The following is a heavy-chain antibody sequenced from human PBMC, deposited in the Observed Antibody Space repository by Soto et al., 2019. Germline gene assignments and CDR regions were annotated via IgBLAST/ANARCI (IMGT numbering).Heavy chain of an antibody. V-gene: IGHV3-23*01. Sequence: EVQLLESGGGLVQPGGSLRLSCAASGFTFSSYAMSWVRQAPGKGLEWVSAIGGSGSTTYYAGSVKGRFTISRDNSKTTLYLQMNSLRVEDTATYYCAKDRPYNYDSSGHSAEYFDLWGRGTLVTVSS. CDR2: IGGSGSTT. CDR3: AKDRPYNYDSSGHSAEYFDL. J-gene: IGHJ2*01. CDR1: GFTFSSYA. D-gene: IGHD3-22*01.